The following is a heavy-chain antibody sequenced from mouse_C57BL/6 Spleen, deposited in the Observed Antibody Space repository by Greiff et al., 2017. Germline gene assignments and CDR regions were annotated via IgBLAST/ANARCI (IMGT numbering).Heavy chain of an antibody. D-gene: IGHD4-1*01. CDR3: ARRPGASMDY. CDR2: ISSGSSTI. CDR1: GFTFSDYG. J-gene: IGHJ4*01. V-gene: IGHV5-17*01. Sequence: EVKLVESGGGLVKPGGSLKLSCAASGFTFSDYGMHWVRQAPEKGLEWVAYISSGSSTIYYADTVKGRFTISRDNAKITLFLQMTSLRSEDTAMYYCARRPGASMDYWGQGTSVTVSS.